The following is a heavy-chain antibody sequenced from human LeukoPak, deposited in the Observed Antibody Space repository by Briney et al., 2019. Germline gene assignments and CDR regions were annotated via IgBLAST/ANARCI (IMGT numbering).Heavy chain of an antibody. CDR3: AREGPTSYYMDV. Sequence: SETLSLTCTVSGGSVSSYYWSWIRQPPGMELEWMGNLYNSGTTYYNPSLKSRVTISVDTSKNQFSLKLSSVTAADTAVYYCAREGPTSYYMDVWGKGTTVTVSS. V-gene: IGHV4-4*08. CDR2: LYNSGTT. J-gene: IGHJ6*03. CDR1: GGSVSSYY.